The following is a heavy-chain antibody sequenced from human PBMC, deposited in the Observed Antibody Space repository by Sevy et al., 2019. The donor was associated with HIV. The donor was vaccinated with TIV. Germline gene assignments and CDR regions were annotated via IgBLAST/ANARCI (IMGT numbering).Heavy chain of an antibody. J-gene: IGHJ4*02. D-gene: IGHD1-26*01. Sequence: SETLSLTCTVSGGSISSYYWSWIRQPPGKGLEWIGYIYYSGSTNYNPSLKSRVTISVDTSKNQFSLKLSSVTTADTAVYYCARSSRGSHLFDYWGQGTLVTVSS. CDR1: GGSISSYY. CDR3: ARSSRGSHLFDY. CDR2: IYYSGST. V-gene: IGHV4-59*01.